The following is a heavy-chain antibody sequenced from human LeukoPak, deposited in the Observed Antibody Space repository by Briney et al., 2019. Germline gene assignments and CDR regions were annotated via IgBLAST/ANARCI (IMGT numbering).Heavy chain of an antibody. V-gene: IGHV3-23*01. D-gene: IGHD1-20*01. CDR2: ISGSGGST. CDR1: GFTFSSYA. Sequence: PGGSLRLSCAASGFTFSSYAMSWVRQAPGKGLEWVSAISGSGGSTYYADSVKGRFTISRDNSKNTLYLQMNSLRAEHTAVSYCAKDRYNWNPASFAYWGQGTLVTASS. CDR3: AKDRYNWNPASFAY. J-gene: IGHJ4*02.